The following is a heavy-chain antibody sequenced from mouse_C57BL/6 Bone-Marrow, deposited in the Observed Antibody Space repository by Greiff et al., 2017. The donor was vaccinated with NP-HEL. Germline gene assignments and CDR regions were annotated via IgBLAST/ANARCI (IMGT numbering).Heavy chain of an antibody. CDR1: GYTFSSYW. CDR3: AMPITTVVAGVGGSWYFDV. CDR2: IDPSDSYT. J-gene: IGHJ1*03. D-gene: IGHD1-1*01. V-gene: IGHV1-69*01. Sequence: QVQLKQPGAELVMPGASVKLSCKASGYTFSSYWMHWVKQRPGQGLEWIGEIDPSDSYTNYNQKFKGKSTLTVDKSSSTAYMQLSSLTSEDSAVYYCAMPITTVVAGVGGSWYFDVWGTGTTVTVSS.